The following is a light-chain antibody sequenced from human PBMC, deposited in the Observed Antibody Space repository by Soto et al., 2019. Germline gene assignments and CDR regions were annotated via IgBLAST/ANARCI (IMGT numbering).Light chain of an antibody. J-gene: IGKJ1*01. Sequence: DIQMTQSPSTLSASVGDRATITCRASQSIGSWLAWYQQKPGNAPKLLIHKASSLESGVPSRFSGSGSGAEFALTISSLQPDDFGTYYCQQYNSYPWTFDQGTKVESK. V-gene: IGKV1-5*03. CDR2: KAS. CDR3: QQYNSYPWT. CDR1: QSIGSW.